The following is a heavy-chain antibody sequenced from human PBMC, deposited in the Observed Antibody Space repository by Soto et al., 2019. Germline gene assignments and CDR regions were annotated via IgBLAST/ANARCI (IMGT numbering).Heavy chain of an antibody. Sequence: QVQLVESGGGVVQPGRSLRLSCAASGFTFSSYSMHWFRQAPGKGLEWVAVVSYDGTIEYYADSVKGRFTVSRDNSKNTRSLQMNSLGAEDSAVYYCAKEGVSPRSYNGDFDYRGQGTLVTVSS. CDR3: AKEGVSPRSYNGDFDY. D-gene: IGHD2-15*01. V-gene: IGHV3-30*18. CDR1: GFTFSSYS. J-gene: IGHJ4*02. CDR2: VSYDGTIE.